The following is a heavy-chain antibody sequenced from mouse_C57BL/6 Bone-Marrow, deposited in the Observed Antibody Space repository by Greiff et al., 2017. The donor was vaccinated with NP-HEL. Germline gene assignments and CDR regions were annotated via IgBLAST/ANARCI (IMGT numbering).Heavy chain of an antibody. CDR3: ARLPLLYYAMDY. CDR1: GFTFSSYT. Sequence: EVKLVESGGGLVKPGGSLKLSCAASGFTFSSYTMSWVRQTPEKRLEWVATISGGGGNTYYPDSVKGRFTISRDNAKNTLYLQMSSLRSEDTALYYCARLPLLYYAMDYWGQGTSVTVSS. CDR2: ISGGGGNT. V-gene: IGHV5-9*01. J-gene: IGHJ4*01.